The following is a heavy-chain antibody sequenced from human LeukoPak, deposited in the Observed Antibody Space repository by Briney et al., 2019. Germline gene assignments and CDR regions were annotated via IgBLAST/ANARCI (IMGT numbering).Heavy chain of an antibody. D-gene: IGHD3-10*01. CDR3: LYGSGSSFDY. CDR1: GFTFSSYA. V-gene: IGHV3-64D*06. CDR2: ISSNGGST. Sequence: GGSLRLSCSASGFTFSSYAMHWVRQAPGKGLEYVPAISSNGGSTYYADSVKGRLTISRDNSKNTLYLQMSSLRAEDTAVYYCLYGSGSSFDYWGQGTLVTVSS. J-gene: IGHJ4*02.